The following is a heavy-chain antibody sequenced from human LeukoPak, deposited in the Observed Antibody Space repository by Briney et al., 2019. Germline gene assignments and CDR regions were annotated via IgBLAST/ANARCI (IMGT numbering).Heavy chain of an antibody. CDR2: ISGSGDYT. CDR1: GFTFDDYA. CDR3: AKDVVRCSSTSCYAGALRDDALDV. Sequence: GGSLRLPCAASGFTFDDYAMHWVRQAPGKGLEWVSLISGSGDYTYYADSVKGRFTISRDITTNSLYLQMNSLRTEDTALYYCAKDVVRCSSTSCYAGALRDDALDVWGQGTTVTVSS. V-gene: IGHV3-43*02. D-gene: IGHD2-2*01. J-gene: IGHJ3*01.